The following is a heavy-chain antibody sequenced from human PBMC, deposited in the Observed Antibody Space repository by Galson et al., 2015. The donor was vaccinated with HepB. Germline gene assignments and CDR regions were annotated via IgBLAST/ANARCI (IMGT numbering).Heavy chain of an antibody. CDR1: GFSFSNYY. CDR3: VRRGTDYSTSWSLFDC. Sequence: SLRLSCAASGFSFSNYYMGWVRPAPGKGLEWVASIKKDGREIYYVDSVKGRFTISRDNAKNSLYLQMNSLRADDTAVYYCVRRGTDYSTSWSLFDCWGQGTLVTVSS. D-gene: IGHD2-2*01. J-gene: IGHJ4*02. V-gene: IGHV3-7*01. CDR2: IKKDGREI.